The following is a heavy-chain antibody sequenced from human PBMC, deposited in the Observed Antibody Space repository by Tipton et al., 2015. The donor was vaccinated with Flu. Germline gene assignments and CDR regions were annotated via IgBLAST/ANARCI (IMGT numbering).Heavy chain of an antibody. J-gene: IGHJ6*02. D-gene: IGHD2-15*01. CDR1: GGSISSYY. CDR3: ARRGGGYKYLYGMDV. CDR2: VYYYGNT. V-gene: IGHV4-39*01. Sequence: TLSLTCTVSGGSISSYYWDWIRQPPGRGLEWIGSVYYYGNTYYNPSLQRRVTISIDTSKNQFSLKLNSVTAADTAVFYCARRGGGYKYLYGMDVWGQGTTVIVSS.